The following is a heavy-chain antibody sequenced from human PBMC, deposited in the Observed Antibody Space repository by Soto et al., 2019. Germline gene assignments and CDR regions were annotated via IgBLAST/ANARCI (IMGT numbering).Heavy chain of an antibody. CDR3: AATYSVYARMVVAANLFDY. V-gene: IGHV4-59*01. D-gene: IGHD2-15*01. CDR1: GGSISSYY. CDR2: INYSGST. Sequence: QVQLQESGPGLVKPSGTLSLTCTVPGGSISSYYWSWIRQPPGKGLEWIGYINYSGSTNYNPSLKSRVTISVDTSKNQFSLKLSSVTAADTAVYYFAATYSVYARMVVAANLFDYWGEGTLVTVSS. J-gene: IGHJ4*02.